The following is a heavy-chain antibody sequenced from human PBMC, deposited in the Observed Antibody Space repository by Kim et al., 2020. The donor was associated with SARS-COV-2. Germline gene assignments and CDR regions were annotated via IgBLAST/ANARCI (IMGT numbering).Heavy chain of an antibody. CDR2: INPNSGGT. D-gene: IGHD1-26*01. Sequence: ASVKVSCKASGYTFTGYYMHWMRQAPGQGLEWMGWINPNSGGTNYAQKFQGRVTMTRDTSISTAFMELSGLGTDDTAVFYCARDSGSYPTYNWFDPWRQGILVTLSS. CDR1: GYTFTGYY. J-gene: IGHJ5*02. V-gene: IGHV1-2*02. CDR3: ARDSGSYPTYNWFDP.